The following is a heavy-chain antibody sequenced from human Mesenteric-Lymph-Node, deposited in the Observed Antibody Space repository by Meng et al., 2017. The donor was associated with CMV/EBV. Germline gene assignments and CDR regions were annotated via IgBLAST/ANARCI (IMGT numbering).Heavy chain of an antibody. D-gene: IGHD2-21*01. Sequence: SETLSLTCSVSGVDISSSSYYWGWIRQPPGKGLEWIGDMYYTGTTYYNPSLKTRVTMSLDTSKNQFSLKLSSVTAADTAVYYCARRGHYCGGDGDCSLGFDYWGQGTLVTVSS. V-gene: IGHV4-39*07. CDR3: ARRGHYCGGDGDCSLGFDY. CDR2: MYYTGTT. J-gene: IGHJ4*02. CDR1: GVDISSSSYY.